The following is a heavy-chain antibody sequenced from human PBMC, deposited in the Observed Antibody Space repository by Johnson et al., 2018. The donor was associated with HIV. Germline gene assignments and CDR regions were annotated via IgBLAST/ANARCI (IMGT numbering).Heavy chain of an antibody. J-gene: IGHJ3*02. D-gene: IGHD2-15*01. CDR3: AKDLRSVNLDAFDI. Sequence: QLVESGGGLAKPAWSPRLSCAASQFTFSSYAMHWVRQAPGKGLEWVSGISWNSGSIGYADSVKGRFTISRDNAKNSLYLQMNSLRAEDTALYYCAKDLRSVNLDAFDIWGQGTMVTVSS. V-gene: IGHV3-9*01. CDR1: QFTFSSYA. CDR2: ISWNSGSI.